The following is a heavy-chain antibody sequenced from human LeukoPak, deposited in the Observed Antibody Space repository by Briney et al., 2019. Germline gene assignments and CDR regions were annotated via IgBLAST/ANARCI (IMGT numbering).Heavy chain of an antibody. CDR3: ARNEDYYYYMDV. D-gene: IGHD1-1*01. Sequence: ASVKVSCKASGYTFTSYGISWVRQAPGQGLEWMGWISAYNGNTNYAQKLQGRVTMTTDTSTSTAYMELRSLRSDDTTVYYCARNEDYYYYMDVWGKGTTVTVSS. CDR2: ISAYNGNT. CDR1: GYTFTSYG. J-gene: IGHJ6*03. V-gene: IGHV1-18*01.